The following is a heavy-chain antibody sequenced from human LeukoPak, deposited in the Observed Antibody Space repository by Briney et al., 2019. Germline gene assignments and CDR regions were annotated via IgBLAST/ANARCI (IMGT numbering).Heavy chain of an antibody. CDR1: GFTFSSYA. Sequence: GGSLRLSCAASGFTFSSYAMSWVRQAPGKGLEWVSAISGSGGSTYYADSVKGRFTISRDNSKNTLYLQMNSLRAEDTAVYYCERDLNNGSYHWFDPWGQGTLVTVSS. V-gene: IGHV3-23*01. J-gene: IGHJ5*02. CDR3: ERDLNNGSYHWFDP. D-gene: IGHD1-26*01. CDR2: ISGSGGST.